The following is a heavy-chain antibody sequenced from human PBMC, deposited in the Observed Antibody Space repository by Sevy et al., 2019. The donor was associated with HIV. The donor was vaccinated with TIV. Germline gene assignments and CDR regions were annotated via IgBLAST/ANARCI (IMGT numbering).Heavy chain of an antibody. CDR1: GFTFSKYW. V-gene: IGHV3-7*01. Sequence: GGSLRLSCAASGFTFSKYWMSWVRQAPGKGLEWVANIKPDGSDKYYVGSLKGRFTIYRDNAKNSLYLEMNNLGAEDTAVYYCARVIDYGELGNWFDPWVQGTLVTVSS. CDR3: ARVIDYGELGNWFDP. CDR2: IKPDGSDK. D-gene: IGHD4-17*01. J-gene: IGHJ5*02.